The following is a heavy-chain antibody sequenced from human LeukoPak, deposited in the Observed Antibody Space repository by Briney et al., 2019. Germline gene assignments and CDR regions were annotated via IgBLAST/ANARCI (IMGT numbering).Heavy chain of an antibody. CDR3: ARMGRLDY. D-gene: IGHD1-26*01. V-gene: IGHV3-7*01. Sequence: GGSLRLSCAASGFTFSDYWMSWVRQAPGKGPEWVAKIKQDGSEKYYVDSVKGRFTISRDNAKNSLYLQMNSLRAEDSAVHYCARMGRLDYWGQGTLVTVSS. CDR1: GFTFSDYW. CDR2: IKQDGSEK. J-gene: IGHJ4*02.